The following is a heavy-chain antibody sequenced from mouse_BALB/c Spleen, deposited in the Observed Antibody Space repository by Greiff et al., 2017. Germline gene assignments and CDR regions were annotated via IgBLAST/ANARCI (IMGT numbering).Heavy chain of an antibody. CDR2: IRNKANGYTT. Sequence: EVQLVESGGGLVQPGGSLRLSCATSGFTFTDYYMSWVRQPPGKALEWLGFIRNKANGYTTEYSASVKGRFTISRDNSQSILYLQMNTLRAEDSATYYCARDNYGCFDYWGQGTTLTVSS. D-gene: IGHD1-1*01. CDR1: GFTFTDYY. J-gene: IGHJ2*01. V-gene: IGHV7-3*02. CDR3: ARDNYGCFDY.